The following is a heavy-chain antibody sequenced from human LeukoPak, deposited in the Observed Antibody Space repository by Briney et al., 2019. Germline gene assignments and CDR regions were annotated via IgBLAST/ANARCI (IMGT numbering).Heavy chain of an antibody. Sequence: GGSLRLSCAASGFTFDDYGMNWVRQAPGKGLEWVSGINWNGDNRGYADCVKGRFTISRDNAKNSLSLQMSSLRVEDTALYYCARGTYYYDATGYYGAFDYWGQGILVTVSS. CDR1: GFTFDDYG. CDR2: INWNGDNR. D-gene: IGHD3-22*01. V-gene: IGHV3-20*04. CDR3: ARGTYYYDATGYYGAFDY. J-gene: IGHJ4*02.